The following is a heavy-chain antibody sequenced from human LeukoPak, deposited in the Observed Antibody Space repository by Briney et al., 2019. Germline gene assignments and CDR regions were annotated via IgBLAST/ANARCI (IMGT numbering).Heavy chain of an antibody. CDR2: IYYSGST. D-gene: IGHD4-17*01. J-gene: IGHJ3*02. CDR1: GGSISSSSYY. CDR3: AVYDYGDYFDAFDI. Sequence: SETLSLTCTVSGGSISSSSYYRSWIRQPPGKGLEWIGSIYYSGSTYYNPSLKSRVTISVDTSKNQFSLKLSSVTAADTAVYYCAVYDYGDYFDAFDIWGQGTMVTVSS. V-gene: IGHV4-39*01.